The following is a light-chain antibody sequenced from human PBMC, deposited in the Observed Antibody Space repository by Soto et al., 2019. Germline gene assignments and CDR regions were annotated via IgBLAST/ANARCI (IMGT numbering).Light chain of an antibody. CDR1: QSVSSRF. J-gene: IGKJ3*01. V-gene: IGKV3-20*01. CDR2: GAS. CDR3: QQYNNWPPFT. Sequence: EIVLTQSPGTLSLSPGERATLSCRASQSVSSRFLAWYQQKPGQAPRLLMYGASSRATGIPDRFSGTGSGTDFTLTISRLEPEDFAVYHCQQYNNWPPFTFGPGTKVDIK.